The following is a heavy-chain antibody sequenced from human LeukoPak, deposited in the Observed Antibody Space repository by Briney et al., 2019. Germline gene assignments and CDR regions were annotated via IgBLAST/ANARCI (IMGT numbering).Heavy chain of an antibody. V-gene: IGHV3-21*01. J-gene: IGHJ4*02. CDR2: ISSSSSYI. CDR1: GFTFGSYD. D-gene: IGHD3-16*02. CDR3: ARGVDYDYVWGSYRSVDY. Sequence: GGTLRLSCAASGFTFGSYDMSWVRQAPGKGLEWVSSISSSSSYIYYADSVKGRFTISRDNAKNSLYLQMNSLRAEDTAVYYCARGVDYDYVWGSYRSVDYWGQGTLVTVSS.